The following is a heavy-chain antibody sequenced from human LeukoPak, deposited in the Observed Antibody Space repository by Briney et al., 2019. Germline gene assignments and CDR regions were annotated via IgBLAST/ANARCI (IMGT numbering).Heavy chain of an antibody. D-gene: IGHD3-10*01. V-gene: IGHV3-30*04. CDR2: ISYDGSNK. CDR3: ARDLWFGELSSFDGMDV. Sequence: GGSLRLSCAASGFTFSSYAMHWVRQAPGKGLEWVAVISYDGSNKYYADSVKGRFTISRDNSKNTLYLQMNSLRAEDTAVYYCARDLWFGELSSFDGMDVWGKGTTVTVSS. CDR1: GFTFSSYA. J-gene: IGHJ6*04.